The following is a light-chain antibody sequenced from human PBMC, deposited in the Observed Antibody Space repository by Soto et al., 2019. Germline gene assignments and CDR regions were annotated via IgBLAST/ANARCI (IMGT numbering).Light chain of an antibody. CDR1: SSDVGGYNY. J-gene: IGLJ1*01. Sequence: QSVLTQPASVSGSPGQSITISCTGTSSDVGGYNYVSWYQQHPGKAPKLMIYDVSNRPSGVSNRFSGSKSGNTASLTISGLQAEDEADYHCSSYTSSSTPPYVFGTGTKVTVL. CDR2: DVS. CDR3: SSYTSSSTPPYV. V-gene: IGLV2-14*01.